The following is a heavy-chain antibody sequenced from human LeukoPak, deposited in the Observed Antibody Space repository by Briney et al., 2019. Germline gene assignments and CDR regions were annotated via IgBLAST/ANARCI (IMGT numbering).Heavy chain of an antibody. Sequence: GGSLRLSCAASGFTFSSYSMNWVRQAPGKGLEWVSSISSSSSYIYYADSVKGRFTISRDNAKNSLYLQMNSLRAEDTALYYCAKDIVVVPAAIWGDWYFDLWGRGTLVTVSS. CDR3: AKDIVVVPAAIWGDWYFDL. V-gene: IGHV3-21*04. D-gene: IGHD2-2*02. J-gene: IGHJ2*01. CDR1: GFTFSSYS. CDR2: ISSSSSYI.